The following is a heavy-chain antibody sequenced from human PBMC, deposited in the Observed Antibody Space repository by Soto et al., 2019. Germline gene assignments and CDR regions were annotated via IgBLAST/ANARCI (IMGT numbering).Heavy chain of an antibody. CDR2: ISSSSSTI. D-gene: IGHD6-19*01. Sequence: GGSLRLSCAASGFTFSSYSMNWVRQAPGKGLEWVSYISSSSSTIYYADSVKGRFTISRDNAKNSLYLQMNSLRAEDTAVYYCASVGWDGYRSGWTIDYWGQGTPVTVDS. J-gene: IGHJ4*02. V-gene: IGHV3-48*01. CDR1: GFTFSSYS. CDR3: ASVGWDGYRSGWTIDY.